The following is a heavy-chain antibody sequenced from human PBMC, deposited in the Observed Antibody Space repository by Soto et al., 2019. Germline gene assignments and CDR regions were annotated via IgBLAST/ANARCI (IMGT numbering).Heavy chain of an antibody. D-gene: IGHD3-10*01. J-gene: IGHJ6*02. V-gene: IGHV4-34*01. CDR3: ARGGGSGSMMDV. CDR1: GGSFSGYY. CDR2: INHSGST. Sequence: QVQLQQWGAGLLKPSETLSLTCAVYGGSFSGYYWSWIRQPPGKGLEWIGEINHSGSTNYNPSLKSRVTISEDTSKNQFSLKLSSVTAADTAVYYCARGGGSGSMMDVWGQGTTVTVSS.